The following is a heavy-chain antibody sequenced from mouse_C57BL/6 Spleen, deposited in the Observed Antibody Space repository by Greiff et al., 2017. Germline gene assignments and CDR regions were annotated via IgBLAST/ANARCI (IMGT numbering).Heavy chain of an antibody. V-gene: IGHV1-15*01. D-gene: IGHD1-1*01. J-gene: IGHJ4*01. Sequence: VKLMESGAELVRPGASVTLSCKASGYTFTDYEMHWVKQTPVHGLEWIGAIDPETGGTAYNQKFKGKAILTADKSSSTAYMELRSLTSEDSAVYYCTRSPNYYGSSYGAMDYWGQGTSVTVSS. CDR2: IDPETGGT. CDR1: GYTFTDYE. CDR3: TRSPNYYGSSYGAMDY.